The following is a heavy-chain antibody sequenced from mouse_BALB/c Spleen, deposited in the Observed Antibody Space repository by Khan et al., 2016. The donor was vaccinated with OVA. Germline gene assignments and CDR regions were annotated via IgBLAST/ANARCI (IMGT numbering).Heavy chain of an antibody. CDR1: GYSFTSYY. CDR3: ARGTFDY. J-gene: IGHJ3*01. CDR2: IDPFNGGT. D-gene: IGHD3-3*01. Sequence: VQLQQSGPELMKPGASVNISCKASGYSFTSYYIHWVKQSHGKSLEWIGYIDPFNGGTDYNQKFKGKATLTVDKSSNTAYMHLSSLTSDDSAVYDCARGTFDYWGQGTLVTVSA. V-gene: IGHV1S135*01.